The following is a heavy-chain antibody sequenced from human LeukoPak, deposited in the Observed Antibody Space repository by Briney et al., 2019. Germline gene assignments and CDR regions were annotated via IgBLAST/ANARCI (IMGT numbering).Heavy chain of an antibody. D-gene: IGHD2-15*01. CDR3: ARALAGADP. V-gene: IGHV4-34*01. CDR1: GGSFSGYY. Sequence: SETLSLTCAVYGGSFSGYYWSWIRQPPGKGLEWIGEINHSGSTNYNPSLKSRVTISVDTSKNQFSLKLSSVTAADTAVYYCARALAGADPWGQGTLVTVSS. CDR2: INHSGST. J-gene: IGHJ5*02.